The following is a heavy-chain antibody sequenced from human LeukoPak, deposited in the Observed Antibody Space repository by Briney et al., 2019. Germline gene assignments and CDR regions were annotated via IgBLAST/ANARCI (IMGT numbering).Heavy chain of an antibody. D-gene: IGHD1-26*01. J-gene: IGHJ4*02. CDR3: ARRKYSPLDYFDY. CDR2: INHSGST. CDR1: GGSFSGYY. Sequence: PSETLSLTCAVYGGSFSGYYWSWIRQPPGKGLEWIGEINHSGSTNYNPSLKSRVTISVDTSKNQFSLKLSPVTAADTAVYYCARRKYSPLDYFDYWGQGTLVTVSS. V-gene: IGHV4-34*01.